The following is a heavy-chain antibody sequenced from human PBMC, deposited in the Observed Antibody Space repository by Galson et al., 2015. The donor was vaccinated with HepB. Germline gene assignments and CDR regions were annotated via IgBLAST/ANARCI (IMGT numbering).Heavy chain of an antibody. D-gene: IGHD2-21*02. CDR2: LSDDGSNR. J-gene: IGHJ4*02. CDR1: GFTFNKYA. V-gene: IGHV3-30*04. CDR3: ARVFGGGDWVPLDY. Sequence: SLRLSCAVSGFTFNKYAMHWVRQAPGKGLEWVARLSDDGSNRYYADSVKGRFTISRENSKNTLHLQMNSLRTEDTAVYYCARVFGGGDWVPLDYWGQGTLVTVSS.